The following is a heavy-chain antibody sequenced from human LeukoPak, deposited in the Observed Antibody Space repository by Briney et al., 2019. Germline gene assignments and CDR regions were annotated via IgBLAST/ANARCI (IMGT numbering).Heavy chain of an antibody. CDR2: VYYSGTT. V-gene: IGHV4-39*07. D-gene: IGHD3-10*01. Sequence: SETLSLTCSVSGDSISLSFYYWGWIRQPPGKALDWIGSVYYSGTTSYNPSLKSRVTISVDMSKNHLSLRLRSVTAADTAIYYCARDSSMLRGPLVIYYFDFWGQGTLVTVSS. CDR3: ARDSSMLRGPLVIYYFDF. J-gene: IGHJ4*02. CDR1: GDSISLSFYY.